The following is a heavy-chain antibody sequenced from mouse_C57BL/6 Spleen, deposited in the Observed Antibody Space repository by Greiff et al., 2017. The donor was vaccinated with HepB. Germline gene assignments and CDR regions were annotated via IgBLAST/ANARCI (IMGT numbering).Heavy chain of an antibody. CDR3: ARAEGGMAMDY. Sequence: QVQLKQSGTELVKPGASVKLSCKASGYTFTSYWMHWVKQRPGQGLEWIGNINPSNGGTNYNEKFKSKATLTVDKSSSTAYMQLSSLTSEDSAVYYCARAEGGMAMDYWGQGTSVTVSS. J-gene: IGHJ4*01. V-gene: IGHV1-53*01. CDR1: GYTFTSYW. D-gene: IGHD1-1*02. CDR2: INPSNGGT.